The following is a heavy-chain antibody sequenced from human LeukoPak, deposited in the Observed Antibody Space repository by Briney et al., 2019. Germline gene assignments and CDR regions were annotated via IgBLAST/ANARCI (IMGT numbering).Heavy chain of an antibody. CDR3: ARGVTMIVVVIHDWYFDL. CDR1: GGSISSSSYY. Sequence: SETLSLTCTVSGGSISSSSYYWGWIRQPPGKGLEWIGSIYYTRSTYYSPSLKSRVTISVDTSKNQFSLKLTSVTAADTAVYYCARGVTMIVVVIHDWYFDLWGRGTLVTVSS. V-gene: IGHV4-39*01. CDR2: IYYTRST. D-gene: IGHD3-22*01. J-gene: IGHJ2*01.